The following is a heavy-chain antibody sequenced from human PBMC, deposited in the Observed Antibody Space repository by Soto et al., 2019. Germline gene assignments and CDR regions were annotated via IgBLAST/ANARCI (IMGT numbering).Heavy chain of an antibody. Sequence: SLRLSCAASGFTFSSYAMHWVRQAPGKGLEWVAVISYDGSNKYYADSVKGRFTISRDNSKNTLYLQMNSLRAEDTAVYYCARDDCTNGVCGFDYWGQGTLVTVSS. V-gene: IGHV3-30-3*01. D-gene: IGHD2-8*01. J-gene: IGHJ4*02. CDR1: GFTFSSYA. CDR2: ISYDGSNK. CDR3: ARDDCTNGVCGFDY.